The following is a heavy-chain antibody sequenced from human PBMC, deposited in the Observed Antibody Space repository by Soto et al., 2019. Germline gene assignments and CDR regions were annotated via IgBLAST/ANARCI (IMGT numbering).Heavy chain of an antibody. Sequence: QLQLQESGPGLVKPSETLSLTCTVSGGSISSSNYYWAWIRQPPGKGLEWIGNIYYTEGTYYNPSLKSRVTISVDTAKNLVSPKLFSVSAADTALYYCVSAAKWELLFDSWGQGIQVTVSS. CDR2: IYYTEGT. J-gene: IGHJ4*02. CDR1: GGSISSSNYY. D-gene: IGHD1-26*01. V-gene: IGHV4-39*01. CDR3: VSAAKWELLFDS.